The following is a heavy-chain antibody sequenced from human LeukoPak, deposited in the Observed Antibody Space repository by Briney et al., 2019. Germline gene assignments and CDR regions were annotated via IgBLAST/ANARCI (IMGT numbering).Heavy chain of an antibody. CDR2: ISAYNGNT. V-gene: IGHV1-18*01. J-gene: IGHJ4*02. D-gene: IGHD2-8*02. Sequence: ASVKVSCKASGYTFTSYGISWVRPAPGQGLEWMGWISAYNGNTSYAQKLQGRVTMTTDTSTSTAYMELRSLRSDDTAVYYCARDAPAWSRDYWGQGTLVTVSS. CDR1: GYTFTSYG. CDR3: ARDAPAWSRDY.